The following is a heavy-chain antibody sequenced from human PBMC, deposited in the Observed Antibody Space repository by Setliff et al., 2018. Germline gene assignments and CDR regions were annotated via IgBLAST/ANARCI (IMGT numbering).Heavy chain of an antibody. Sequence: SETLSLTCDVPGDSINSGAYWSWIRQPPGKGLEWIGEINHSGSTNYNSSLTSRVTISVDTSKNQFSLILRSVTAADTAVYYCARGRMRGSCSGPSCTYDPFDIWGQGTPVTVSS. CDR3: ARGRMRGSCSGPSCTYDPFDI. CDR1: GDSINSGAY. J-gene: IGHJ3*02. V-gene: IGHV4-34*01. D-gene: IGHD2-2*01. CDR2: INHSGST.